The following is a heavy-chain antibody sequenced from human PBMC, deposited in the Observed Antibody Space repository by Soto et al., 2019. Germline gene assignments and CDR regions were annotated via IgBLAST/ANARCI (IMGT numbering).Heavy chain of an antibody. CDR2: IYYSGST. Sequence: SETLSLTCTVSGGSISSYYWSWIRQPPGKGLEWIGYIYYSGSTNYNPSLKRRVTISVDTSKNQFSLRLISVTAADTAKYFCAREGNLGRWLQPLDFWGQGTLVTVSS. J-gene: IGHJ4*02. CDR1: GGSISSYY. V-gene: IGHV4-59*01. D-gene: IGHD5-12*01. CDR3: AREGNLGRWLQPLDF.